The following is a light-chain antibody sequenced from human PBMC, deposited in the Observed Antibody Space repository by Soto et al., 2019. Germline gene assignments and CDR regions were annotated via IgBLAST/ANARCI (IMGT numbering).Light chain of an antibody. J-gene: IGLJ1*01. CDR1: VGFYGL. Sequence: QLVLTQPASVSGSPGQSITMSCTDVGFYGLVSWYQQYPGKVPKLMIYDVSQRPSGVSDRFSGSKSGNTAYLTISALQADDEADYYCSLDAGSSNYVFGTGTKVTVL. V-gene: IGLV2-23*02. CDR2: DVS. CDR3: SLDAGSSNYV.